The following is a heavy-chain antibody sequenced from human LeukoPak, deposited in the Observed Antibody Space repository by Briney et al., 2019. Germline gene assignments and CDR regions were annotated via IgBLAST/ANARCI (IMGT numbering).Heavy chain of an antibody. CDR2: INPNSGGT. J-gene: IGHJ4*02. D-gene: IGHD3-10*01. CDR1: GYTFTGYY. V-gene: IGHV1-2*02. Sequence: ASVKVSCKASGYTFTGYYMHWVRQAPGQGLEWMGWINPNSGGTNYAQKFQGRVTMTRDTSTSTAYMELSRLRSDDTAVYYCARGYYGSGSYYQFDYWGQGTLVTVSS. CDR3: ARGYYGSGSYYQFDY.